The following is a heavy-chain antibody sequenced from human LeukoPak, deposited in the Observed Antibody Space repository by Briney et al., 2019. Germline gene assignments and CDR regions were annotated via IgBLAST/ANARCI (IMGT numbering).Heavy chain of an antibody. V-gene: IGHV3-48*04. Sequence: GGSLRLSCAASGFTFSSYSMNWVRQAPGKGLEWVSYISSSSTIYYADSVKGRFTISRDNVKNTLYLQMNGLRAEDTAVYYCARGGLEPVDYWGQGTLVTVSS. CDR1: GFTFSSYS. CDR2: ISSSSTI. J-gene: IGHJ4*02. CDR3: ARGGLEPVDY. D-gene: IGHD1-14*01.